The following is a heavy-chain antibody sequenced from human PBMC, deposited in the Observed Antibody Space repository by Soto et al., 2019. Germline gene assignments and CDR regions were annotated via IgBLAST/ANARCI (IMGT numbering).Heavy chain of an antibody. V-gene: IGHV3-21*01. Sequence: PGGSLRLSCAASGFTFSSYSVNWVRQAPGKGLEWVSSISSSSSYIYYADSVKGRFTISRDNAKNSLYLQMNSLRAEDTAVYYCARVLLWFGDYYYYGMDVWGQGTTVTVSS. CDR2: ISSSSSYI. J-gene: IGHJ6*02. CDR3: ARVLLWFGDYYYYGMDV. CDR1: GFTFSSYS. D-gene: IGHD3-10*01.